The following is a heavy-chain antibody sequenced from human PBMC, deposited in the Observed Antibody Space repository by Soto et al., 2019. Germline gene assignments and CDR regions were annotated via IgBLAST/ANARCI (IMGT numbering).Heavy chain of an antibody. J-gene: IGHJ5*02. CDR3: TRDEYSYGLSDP. D-gene: IGHD5-18*01. CDR2: IKSKTDGGTT. CDR1: GFTFSNAW. V-gene: IGHV3-15*07. Sequence: PGGSLRLSCAASGFTFSNAWMNWVRQAPGKGLEWVGRIKSKTDGGTTDYAAPVKGRSTISRDDSKSTLYLQMNSLKTEDTAVYYCTRDEYSYGLSDPWGQGTLVTVSS.